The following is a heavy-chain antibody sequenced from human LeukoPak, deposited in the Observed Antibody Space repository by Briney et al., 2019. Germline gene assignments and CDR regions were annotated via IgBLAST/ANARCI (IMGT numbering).Heavy chain of an antibody. J-gene: IGHJ4*02. D-gene: IGHD1-26*01. CDR2: MNPNSGNT. CDR1: GYTFTSYG. Sequence: ASVKVSCKASGYTFTSYGISRVRQATGQGLEWMGWMNPNSGNTGYAQKFQGRVTMTRNTSISTAYMELSSLRSEDTAVYYCARGSYSGSRADYWGQGTLVTVSS. CDR3: ARGSYSGSRADY. V-gene: IGHV1-8*02.